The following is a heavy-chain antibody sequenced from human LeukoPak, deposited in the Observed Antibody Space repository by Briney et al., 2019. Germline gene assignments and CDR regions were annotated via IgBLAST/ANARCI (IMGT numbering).Heavy chain of an antibody. Sequence: PGGSLRLSCAASGFTLSTHSMIWVRQAPGKGLEWVSYISSSSTTIYYADSVKGRFTISRDNAKNSLYLQMKSLRAEDTAVYYCARETSIAVDYWGQGTLVTVSS. CDR2: ISSSSTTI. CDR1: GFTLSTHS. J-gene: IGHJ4*02. D-gene: IGHD6-6*01. V-gene: IGHV3-48*01. CDR3: ARETSIAVDY.